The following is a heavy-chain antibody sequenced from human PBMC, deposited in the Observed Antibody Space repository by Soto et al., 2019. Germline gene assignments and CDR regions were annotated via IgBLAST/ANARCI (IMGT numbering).Heavy chain of an antibody. Sequence: EVQLLESGGGLVQPGGSLRLSCAASGFTFSNYAVTWVRQAPGKGLEWVSTISGSGGSTYYADSVKGRFTISRDNSKKTLYLQMNSLRAEDTGVYYCSKDKGSSWYEIDYWGQGTLVTVSS. CDR2: ISGSGGST. J-gene: IGHJ4*02. CDR3: SKDKGSSWYEIDY. CDR1: GFTFSNYA. D-gene: IGHD6-13*01. V-gene: IGHV3-23*01.